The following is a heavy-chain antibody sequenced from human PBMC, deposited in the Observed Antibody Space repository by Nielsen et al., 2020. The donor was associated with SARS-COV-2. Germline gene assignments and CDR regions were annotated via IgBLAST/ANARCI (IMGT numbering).Heavy chain of an antibody. CDR1: GYTFTGYY. CDR2: INPNSGGT. Sequence: ASVKVSCKASGYTFTGYYMHWVRQAPGQGLEWMGRINPNSGGTNYAQKFQGRVTMTRDTSISTAYMELSRLRSDDTAVYYCAREYSSSCCHFDYWGQGTLVTVSS. J-gene: IGHJ4*02. D-gene: IGHD6-13*01. CDR3: AREYSSSCCHFDY. V-gene: IGHV1-2*06.